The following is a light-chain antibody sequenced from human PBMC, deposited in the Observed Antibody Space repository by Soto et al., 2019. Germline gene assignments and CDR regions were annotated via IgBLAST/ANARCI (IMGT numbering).Light chain of an antibody. V-gene: IGKV3-20*01. J-gene: IGKJ4*01. CDR1: QSVISTD. CDR3: QQYGTSPPD. CDR2: AAS. Sequence: EIVLTQSPGTLSLSPGERATLSCRASQSVISTDLAWYQQKPGQAPRLLVYAASSRASGIPDRFSGSGSGTHFTLTTSRLEPEDFAVYYCQQYGTSPPDFGGGTRVEI.